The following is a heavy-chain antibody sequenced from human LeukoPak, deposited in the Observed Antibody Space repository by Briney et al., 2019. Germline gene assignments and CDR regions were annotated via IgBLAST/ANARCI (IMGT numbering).Heavy chain of an antibody. CDR2: IGGSGVNT. V-gene: IGHV3-23*01. Sequence: PGGSLRLSCAASGFTFSSYAMSWVRQAPGKGLEWVSAIGGSGVNTYYADSVRGRSTISRDNSKNTLYLQMNSLRADDTAVYYCAKDRGERYHWNFDYWGQGTLSPSPQ. CDR1: GFTFSSYA. D-gene: IGHD1-20*01. J-gene: IGHJ4*02. CDR3: AKDRGERYHWNFDY.